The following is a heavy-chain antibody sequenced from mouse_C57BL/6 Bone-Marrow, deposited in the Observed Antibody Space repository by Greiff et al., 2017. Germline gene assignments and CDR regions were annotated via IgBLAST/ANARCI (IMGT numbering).Heavy chain of an antibody. CDR1: GYTFTSYW. V-gene: IGHV1-69*01. J-gene: IGHJ2*01. D-gene: IGHD2-4*01. Sequence: VQLQQPGAELVMPGASVKLSCKASGYTFTSYWMHWVKQRPGQGLEWIGEIDPSDSYTNYNQKFKGKSTLTVDKSSSTAYMQLSSLTSEDSAVYYCARGGFYYDRGYYFDYWGQGTTLTVSS. CDR2: IDPSDSYT. CDR3: ARGGFYYDRGYYFDY.